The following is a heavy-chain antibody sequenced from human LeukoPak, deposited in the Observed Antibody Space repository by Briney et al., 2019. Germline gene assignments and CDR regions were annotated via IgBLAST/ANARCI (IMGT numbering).Heavy chain of an antibody. CDR2: IIPIFGTA. V-gene: IGHV1-69*01. CDR1: GGTFSSYA. J-gene: IGHJ5*02. CDR3: ARVYCSSTSCYPTVGWFDP. Sequence: SVKVSCKASGGTFSSYAISWVRQAPGQGLEWMGGIIPIFGTANYAQKFQGRVTITADESTSTAYMELSSLRSEDTAVYYCARVYCSSTSCYPTVGWFDPWGQGTLVTVSS. D-gene: IGHD2-2*01.